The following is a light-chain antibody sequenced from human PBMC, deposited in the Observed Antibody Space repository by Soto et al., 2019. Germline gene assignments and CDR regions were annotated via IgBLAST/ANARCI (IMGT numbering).Light chain of an antibody. Sequence: QTVVTQPPSVSGAPGQRVTISCTGSSSNIGAGYDVHWYQQLPGRAPKLLIYGNNNRISGVPDRFSGSRSGTSASLAITSLQAGDEADYYCQSYDNSLSGSKVFGGGTKLTVL. CDR2: GNN. CDR1: SSNIGAGYD. V-gene: IGLV1-40*01. J-gene: IGLJ3*02. CDR3: QSYDNSLSGSKV.